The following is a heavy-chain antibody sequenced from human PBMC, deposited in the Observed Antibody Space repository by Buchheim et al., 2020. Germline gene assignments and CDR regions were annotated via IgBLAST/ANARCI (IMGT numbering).Heavy chain of an antibody. CDR1: GYSFTNYW. CDR2: IYPGDSHT. D-gene: IGHD2-2*03. V-gene: IGHV5-51*01. Sequence: EVQLVQSGAEVKKSGESLKISCKGSGYSFTNYWIGWVRQMHGQGLEWMGLIYPGDSHTIYNPSFEGQVTISAAKSISTAYLRWSSLKASDTAMYYCVRLGYCSSTSCSLDYWGQGIL. J-gene: IGHJ4*02. CDR3: VRLGYCSSTSCSLDY.